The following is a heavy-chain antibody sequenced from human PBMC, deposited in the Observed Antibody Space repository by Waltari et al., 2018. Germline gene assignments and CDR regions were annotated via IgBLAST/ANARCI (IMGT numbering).Heavy chain of an antibody. D-gene: IGHD2-15*01. CDR2: ISGSGGST. CDR3: AKDPGGDITSY. CDR1: GFTFRSYA. J-gene: IGHJ4*02. Sequence: EVQLVESGGALLQPGGSLRLSCAASGFTFRSYAMSWVRQAPGKGLEWVSAISGSGGSTYYADSVKGRFTISRDNSKNTLYLQMNSLRAEDTAVYYCAKDPGGDITSYWGQGTLVTVSS. V-gene: IGHV3-23*04.